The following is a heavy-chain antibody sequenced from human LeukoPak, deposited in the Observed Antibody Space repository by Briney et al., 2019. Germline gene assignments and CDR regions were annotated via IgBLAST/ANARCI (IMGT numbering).Heavy chain of an antibody. V-gene: IGHV3-23*01. CDR3: ARRKSAIAAAPFDY. CDR2: ISGSGGST. J-gene: IGHJ4*02. D-gene: IGHD6-13*01. CDR1: GFTLSSYA. Sequence: GGSLRLSCAASGFTLSSYAMSWVRQAPGKGLEWVSAISGSGGSTYYADSVKGRFTISRDNSKNTLYLQMNSLRAEDTAVYYCARRKSAIAAAPFDYWGQGTLVTVSS.